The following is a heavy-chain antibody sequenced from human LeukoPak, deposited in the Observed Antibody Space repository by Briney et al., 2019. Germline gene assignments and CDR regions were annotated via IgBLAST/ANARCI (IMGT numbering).Heavy chain of an antibody. CDR3: ARAYCSSSSCFLFDY. Sequence: GGSPRLSCAPSGLTFSSYGMHWARKAPGKRLEWVADIWYDGSNKYYADSVKGRFTISRDNSKNTLYLQMNSLRAEDTAVYYCARAYCSSSSCFLFDYWGQGTLVTVSS. J-gene: IGHJ4*02. CDR2: IWYDGSNK. D-gene: IGHD2-2*01. CDR1: GLTFSSYG. V-gene: IGHV3-33*01.